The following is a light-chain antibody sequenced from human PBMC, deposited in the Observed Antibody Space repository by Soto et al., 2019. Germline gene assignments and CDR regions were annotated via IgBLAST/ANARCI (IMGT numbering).Light chain of an antibody. Sequence: EIVLTQSPATLSLSPGERATLSCRASQSVSSYLAWYQQKPGQAPRLLIYDASNRATGIPARFSGSGSGTDFTLTISSLEPEDFAVYYCQQRSNVITFGQGTRWRL. CDR2: DAS. V-gene: IGKV3-11*01. CDR1: QSVSSY. J-gene: IGKJ5*01. CDR3: QQRSNVIT.